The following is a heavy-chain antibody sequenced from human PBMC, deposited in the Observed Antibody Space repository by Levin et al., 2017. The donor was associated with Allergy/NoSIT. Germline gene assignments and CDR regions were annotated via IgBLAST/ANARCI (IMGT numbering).Heavy chain of an antibody. CDR3: ARGRGAIAQWLFFDY. J-gene: IGHJ4*02. V-gene: IGHV3-7*01. D-gene: IGHD6-19*01. CDR1: GFRFSSSW. Sequence: LSLTCAASGFRFSSSWMNWVRQAPGKGLEWVANIKQDGSEKYYVDSVKGRFTISRDNAKNSVYLQMNSLRAEDTAVYYCARGRGAIAQWLFFDYWGQGTLVTVSS. CDR2: IKQDGSEK.